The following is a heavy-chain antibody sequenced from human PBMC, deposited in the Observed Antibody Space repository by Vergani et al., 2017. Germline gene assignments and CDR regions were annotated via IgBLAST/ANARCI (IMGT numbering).Heavy chain of an antibody. CDR1: GYTFTGYY. V-gene: IGHV1-2*02. J-gene: IGHJ4*02. CDR3: ARRTTMVRGVLEIARYYFDY. D-gene: IGHD3-10*01. CDR2: INPNSGGT. Sequence: QVQLVQSGAEVKKPGASVKVSCKASGYTFTGYYMHWVRQAPGQGLEWMGWINPNSGGTNYAQKFQGRVTISVDTSKNQFSLKLSSVTAADTAVYYCARRTTMVRGVLEIARYYFDYWGQGTLVTVSS.